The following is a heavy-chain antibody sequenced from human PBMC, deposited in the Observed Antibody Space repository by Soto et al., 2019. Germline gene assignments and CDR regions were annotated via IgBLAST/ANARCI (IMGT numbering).Heavy chain of an antibody. Sequence: SETLSLTCAVSGGSISSGGYSWSWIRQPPGKGLEWIGYIYHSGSTYYNPSLKSRVTISVDRSKNQFSLKLSSVTAADTAVYYCARGRSSSWYSANWFDPWGQGQWSPSPQ. CDR3: ARGRSSSWYSANWFDP. D-gene: IGHD6-13*01. CDR2: IYHSGST. CDR1: GGSISSGGYS. J-gene: IGHJ5*02. V-gene: IGHV4-30-2*01.